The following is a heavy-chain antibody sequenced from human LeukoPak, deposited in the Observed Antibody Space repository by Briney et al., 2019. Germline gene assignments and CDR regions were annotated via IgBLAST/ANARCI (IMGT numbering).Heavy chain of an antibody. CDR3: ARGGDGYNPIDY. D-gene: IGHD5-24*01. CDR1: GGSISSYY. J-gene: IGHJ4*02. Sequence: PSDTLSLTCIVSGGSISSYYWSWIRPPPGKGLEWIGYIYDSGSTNYNPSLKSRVTISVDTSKNQFSLKLSSVTAADTAVYYCARGGDGYNPIDYWGQGTLVTVSS. V-gene: IGHV4-59*07. CDR2: IYDSGST.